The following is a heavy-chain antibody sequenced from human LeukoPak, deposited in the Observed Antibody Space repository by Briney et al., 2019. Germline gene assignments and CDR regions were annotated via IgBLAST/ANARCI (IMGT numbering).Heavy chain of an antibody. V-gene: IGHV4-39*01. Sequence: PSETLSLTCTVSGGSVSRSSYYWGWIRQPPGKGLEWIGSTHYSGNTYYNPSLESRVTISVDTSKNQFSLSLSSVTAADTAVYFCARHGTSTGYNTRRASYYYYGMDVWGQGTTITVSS. CDR1: GGSVSRSSYY. CDR2: THYSGNT. CDR3: ARHGTSTGYNTRRASYYYYGMDV. J-gene: IGHJ6*02. D-gene: IGHD5-24*01.